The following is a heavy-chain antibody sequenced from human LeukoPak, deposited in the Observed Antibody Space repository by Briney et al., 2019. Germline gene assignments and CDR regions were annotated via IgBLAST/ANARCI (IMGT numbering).Heavy chain of an antibody. J-gene: IGHJ4*02. CDR1: GGTFSSYA. CDR3: ARLGYSGSHADY. Sequence: GSSVKVSCKASGGTFSSYAISWVRQAPGQGLEWMGRIIPILGIANYAQKFQGRVTITADKSTSTAYMELSSLRSDDTAVYYCARLGYSGSHADYWGQGTLVTVSS. CDR2: IIPILGIA. V-gene: IGHV1-69*04. D-gene: IGHD1-26*01.